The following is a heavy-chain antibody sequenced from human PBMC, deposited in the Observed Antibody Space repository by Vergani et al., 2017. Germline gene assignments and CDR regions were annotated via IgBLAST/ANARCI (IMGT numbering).Heavy chain of an antibody. V-gene: IGHV3-48*01. CDR3: ARQSRDVFCTNGVCPLGY. Sequence: EVQLVESGGGLVQPGGSLRLSCAASGSPFSSYAMNWVRQAPGKGLEWVSYISRSSSTIYYADSVKGRFTISRDNAKNSLHLQMNNLRAEDTAVYYCARQSRDVFCTNGVCPLGYWGQGALVTVSS. CDR1: GSPFSSYA. J-gene: IGHJ4*02. D-gene: IGHD2-8*01. CDR2: ISRSSSTI.